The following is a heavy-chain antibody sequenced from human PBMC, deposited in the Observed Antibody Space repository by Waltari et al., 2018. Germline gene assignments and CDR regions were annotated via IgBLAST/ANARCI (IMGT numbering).Heavy chain of an antibody. CDR1: GFTSRNNW. J-gene: IGHJ4*02. CDR3: ARYVVVTAGDY. CDR2: ITGDGSGT. V-gene: IGHV3-74*03. Sequence: EVQLVESGGGLVQPGGSLRLSCAASGFTSRNNWMHWVRQAPGKGLVWVGRITGDGSGTTYAASVKGRFTISRDNAKNTLFLQMNSLRDEDTAVYYCARYVVVTAGDYWGQGTLVAVSS. D-gene: IGHD2-21*02.